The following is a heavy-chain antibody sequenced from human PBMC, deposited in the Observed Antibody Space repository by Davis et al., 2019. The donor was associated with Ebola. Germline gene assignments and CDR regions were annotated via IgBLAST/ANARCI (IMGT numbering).Heavy chain of an antibody. CDR3: ERGRGRVGELIKNWFDP. CDR2: INPNHGCL. Sequence: ASVKVSCKASGYTLTVYQMHWVRQPPAQGPEWLGWINPNHGCLNYAQKFQGRVTMTRDTSISTAYMELSSLRSEDTAVYYCERGRGRVGELIKNWFDPWGQGTLVTVSS. D-gene: IGHD3-10*01. CDR1: GYTLTVYQ. V-gene: IGHV1-2*02. J-gene: IGHJ5*02.